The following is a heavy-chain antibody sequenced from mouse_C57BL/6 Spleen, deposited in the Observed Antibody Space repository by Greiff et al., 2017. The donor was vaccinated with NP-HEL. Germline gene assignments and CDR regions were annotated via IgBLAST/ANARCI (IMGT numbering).Heavy chain of an antibody. Sequence: VQLQQPGAELVKPGASVKLSCKASGYTFTSYWMHWVKQRPGQGLEWIGMIHPNSGSINYNEKFKSKATLTVDKSSSTAYMQLSSLTSEDSAVYYCARDGYYDHRFAYWGQGTLVTVSA. V-gene: IGHV1-64*01. J-gene: IGHJ3*01. CDR1: GYTFTSYW. CDR3: ARDGYYDHRFAY. D-gene: IGHD2-3*01. CDR2: IHPNSGSI.